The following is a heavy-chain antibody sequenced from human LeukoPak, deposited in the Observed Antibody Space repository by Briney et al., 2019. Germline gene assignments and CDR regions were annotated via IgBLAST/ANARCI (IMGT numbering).Heavy chain of an antibody. J-gene: IGHJ5*02. Sequence: SETLSLTCTVSRGSINSYRHYWGWIRQPPGKGLEWIGSIHFNGRTYYNPSLESRVTISVDTSKNQLSLTLGPVTAADTAIYYCARHEDVVVLEGATRLLGSLWSDPWGQGTLVTVSS. CDR1: RGSINSYRHY. CDR3: ARHEDVVVLEGATRLLGSLWSDP. V-gene: IGHV4-39*01. D-gene: IGHD2-21*01. CDR2: IHFNGRT.